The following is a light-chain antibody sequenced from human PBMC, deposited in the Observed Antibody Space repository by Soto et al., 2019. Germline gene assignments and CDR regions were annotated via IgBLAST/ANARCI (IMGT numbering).Light chain of an antibody. CDR1: QGISSY. CDR2: AAS. J-gene: IGKJ3*01. CDR3: QQLNSYPRLFT. Sequence: DIQLTQSPSFLSASVGDRVTITCRASQGISSYLAWYQQKPGKAPKLLIYAASTLQSGVPSRFNGSGSGTEFTLTSRSLQPEDFATYSCQQLNSYPRLFTFGPGTKVDIK. V-gene: IGKV1-9*01.